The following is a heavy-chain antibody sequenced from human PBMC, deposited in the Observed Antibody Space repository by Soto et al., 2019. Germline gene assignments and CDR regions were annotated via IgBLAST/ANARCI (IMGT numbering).Heavy chain of an antibody. Sequence: QVQLQESGPGLVKPSETLSLTCTVSGGSISSYYWSWIRQPPGKGLEWIGYIYYSGSTDYDPSLKRRVTISVDPSKNQFSLQLSSVTAADTAVYYCARRWGTYFDFWGQGTLVTVSS. CDR3: ARRWGTYFDF. D-gene: IGHD7-27*01. V-gene: IGHV4-59*01. J-gene: IGHJ4*02. CDR1: GGSISSYY. CDR2: IYYSGST.